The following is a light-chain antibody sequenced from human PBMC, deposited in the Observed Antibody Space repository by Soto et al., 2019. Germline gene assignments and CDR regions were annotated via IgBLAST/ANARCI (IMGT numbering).Light chain of an antibody. Sequence: EIVMTHFPAALSVSQSKRATLTCSPSQSISSNLAWYQQKPGQAPRLLIYGASTRAAGIPTRFSGSGSGTEFTLTISSLQSEDFAVYYCQQYNKWLTWTFGQGTKVDIK. J-gene: IGKJ1*01. CDR2: GAS. V-gene: IGKV3-15*01. CDR3: QQYNKWLTWT. CDR1: QSISSN.